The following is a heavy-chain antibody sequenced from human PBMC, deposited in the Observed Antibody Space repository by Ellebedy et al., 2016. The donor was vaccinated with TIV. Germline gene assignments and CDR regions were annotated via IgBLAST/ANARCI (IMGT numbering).Heavy chain of an antibody. CDR3: AGRYESAYGMDV. Sequence: GGSLRLSCKGSGYSFTSSWISWVRQMPGKGLEWMGRIDPSDSYTNYSPSFQGHVTISSDKSISTAYLQWSSLKASDTAMYYCAGRYESAYGMDVWGQGTTVTVSS. V-gene: IGHV5-10-1*01. D-gene: IGHD1-1*01. CDR2: IDPSDSYT. CDR1: GYSFTSSW. J-gene: IGHJ6*02.